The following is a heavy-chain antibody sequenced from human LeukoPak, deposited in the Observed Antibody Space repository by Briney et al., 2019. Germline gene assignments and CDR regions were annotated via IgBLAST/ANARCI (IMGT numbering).Heavy chain of an antibody. Sequence: SETLSLTCTVSGGSISSSSYYWGWIRQPPGRGLEWIGSIYYSGSTYYNPSLKSRVAISVDTSKNQFSLKLSSVTAADTAVYYCARLNGLELPDWGQGTLVTVSS. V-gene: IGHV4-39*01. CDR3: ARLNGLELPD. J-gene: IGHJ4*02. CDR2: IYYSGST. D-gene: IGHD1-7*01. CDR1: GGSISSSSYY.